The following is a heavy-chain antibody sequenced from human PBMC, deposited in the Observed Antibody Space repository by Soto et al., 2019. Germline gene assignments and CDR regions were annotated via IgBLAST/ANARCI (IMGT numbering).Heavy chain of an antibody. D-gene: IGHD3-10*01. J-gene: IGHJ3*02. Sequence: GSLRLSCAASGFTFSSYAMSWVRQAPGKGLEWVSAISGSGGSTYYADSVKGRFTISRDNSKNTLYLQMNSLRAEDTAVYYCAKLVGTITMVRGVIIDAFDIWGQGTMVTVSS. V-gene: IGHV3-23*01. CDR2: ISGSGGST. CDR1: GFTFSSYA. CDR3: AKLVGTITMVRGVIIDAFDI.